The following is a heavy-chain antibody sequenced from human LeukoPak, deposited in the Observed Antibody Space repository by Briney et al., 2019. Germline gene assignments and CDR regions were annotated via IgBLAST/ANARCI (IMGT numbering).Heavy chain of an antibody. J-gene: IGHJ5*02. CDR3: ARDLAVVVVAATPFLSNWFDP. CDR1: GGSISSSSYY. Sequence: SETLSLTCTVSGGSISSSSYYWGWIRQPPGKGLEWIGSIYHSGSTYYSPSLKSRVTISVDTSKNQFSLKLSSVTAADTAVYYCARDLAVVVVAATPFLSNWFDPWGQGTLVTVSS. CDR2: IYHSGST. V-gene: IGHV4-39*07. D-gene: IGHD2-15*01.